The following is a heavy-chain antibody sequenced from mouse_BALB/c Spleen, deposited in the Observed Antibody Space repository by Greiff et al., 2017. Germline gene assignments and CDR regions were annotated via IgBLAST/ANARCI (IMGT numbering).Heavy chain of an antibody. V-gene: IGHV1-80*01. Sequence: VKLQQSGAELVRPGSSVKISCKASGYAFSSYWMNWVKQRPGQGLEWIGQIYPGDGDTNYNGKFKGKATLTADKSSSTAYMQLSSLTSEDSAVYFCARTNYDYAWFAYWGQGTLVTVSA. J-gene: IGHJ3*01. CDR1: GYAFSSYW. CDR3: ARTNYDYAWFAY. D-gene: IGHD2-4*01. CDR2: IYPGDGDT.